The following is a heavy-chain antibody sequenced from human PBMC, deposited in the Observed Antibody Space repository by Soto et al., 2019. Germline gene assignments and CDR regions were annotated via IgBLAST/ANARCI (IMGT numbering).Heavy chain of an antibody. CDR3: AKRFRAVHLNPEVD. D-gene: IGHD3-10*01. Sequence: VQLLESGGDLVQPGGSLRLSCAASGLTFSSYAMSWVRQAPGKGLELVAVISGSGGYTDYADSVQGRFTISRDNSKNTLYLQMSNLGAEETYLYYGAKRFRAVHLNPEVDWGQGTLVTVSS. CDR2: ISGSGGYT. CDR1: GLTFSSYA. V-gene: IGHV3-23*01. J-gene: IGHJ4*02.